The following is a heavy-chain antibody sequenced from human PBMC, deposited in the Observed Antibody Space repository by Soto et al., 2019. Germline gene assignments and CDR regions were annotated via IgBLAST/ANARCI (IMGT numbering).Heavy chain of an antibody. J-gene: IGHJ4*02. CDR1: GYTFTSYG. D-gene: IGHD6-6*01. CDR2: ISAYNGNT. V-gene: IGHV1-18*01. CDR3: ARGRGSSSEPDY. Sequence: VQLVQYGAEVKKAGASVQVSCKASGYTFTSYGINWVRQATGRGLEWRGWISAYNGNTNFAQKLQGRVTMTTATSTSTAYRVLSSLRPDDTAADYCARGRGSSSEPDYCGQGTQVTVSS.